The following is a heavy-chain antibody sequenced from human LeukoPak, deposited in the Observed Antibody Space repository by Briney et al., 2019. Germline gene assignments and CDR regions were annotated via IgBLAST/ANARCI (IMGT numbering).Heavy chain of an antibody. Sequence: ASVKVSCKASGYTFTSYGISWVRHAPGQGLEWMGWISAYNGNTNYAQKLQGRVTMTTDTSTSTAYMELRSLRSDDTAVYYCARDSSGYYIRPIGYWGEGTLVTVSS. CDR2: ISAYNGNT. CDR3: ARDSSGYYIRPIGY. J-gene: IGHJ4*02. D-gene: IGHD3-22*01. V-gene: IGHV1-18*01. CDR1: GYTFTSYG.